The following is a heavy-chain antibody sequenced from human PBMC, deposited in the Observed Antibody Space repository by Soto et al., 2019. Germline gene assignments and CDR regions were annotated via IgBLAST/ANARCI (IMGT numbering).Heavy chain of an antibody. CDR2: IDNSGTS. J-gene: IGHJ3*02. CDR3: ARVGISGTIDAFDI. D-gene: IGHD1-20*01. Sequence: QGQLQESGPGLVKPSQTLSLTCTVSGGSISSGGYYWGWIRQHPGKGLEWIGYIDNSGTSYYNPSLKRRVTISVDTSKNQFSLNLSSVTAADTAVYYCARVGISGTIDAFDIWGQGRMVTVSS. CDR1: GGSISSGGYY. V-gene: IGHV4-31*03.